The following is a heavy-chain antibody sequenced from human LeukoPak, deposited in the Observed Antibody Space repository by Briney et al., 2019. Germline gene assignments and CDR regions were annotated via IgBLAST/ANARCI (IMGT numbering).Heavy chain of an antibody. J-gene: IGHJ3*02. CDR1: GFTFSSYG. CDR2: IRYDGSNK. V-gene: IGHV3-30*02. D-gene: IGHD3-22*01. Sequence: GGSLRLSCAASGFTFSSYGMHWVRQAPGKGLEWVAFIRYDGSNKYYADSVKGRFTISRDNSKNTLYLQMNSLRAEDTAVYYCAKDSSRRSRAMIVVVIRGGAFDIWGQGTMVTVSS. CDR3: AKDSSRRSRAMIVVVIRGGAFDI.